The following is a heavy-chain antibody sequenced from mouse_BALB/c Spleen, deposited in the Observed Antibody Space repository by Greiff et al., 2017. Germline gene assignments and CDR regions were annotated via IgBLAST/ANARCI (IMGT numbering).Heavy chain of an antibody. V-gene: IGHV5-9-4*01. J-gene: IGHJ4*01. CDR1: GFTFSSYA. Sequence: EVQVVESGGGLVKPGGSLKLSCAASGFTFSSYAMSWVRQSPEKRLEWVAEISSGGSYTYYPDTVTGRFTISRDNAKNTLYLEMSSLRSEDTAMYYCAREGYHYYAMDYWGQGTSVTVSS. CDR3: AREGYHYYAMDY. CDR2: ISSGGSYT. D-gene: IGHD2-14*01.